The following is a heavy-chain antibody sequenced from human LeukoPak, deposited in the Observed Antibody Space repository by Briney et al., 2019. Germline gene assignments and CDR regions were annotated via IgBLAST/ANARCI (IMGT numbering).Heavy chain of an antibody. D-gene: IGHD1-1*01. CDR2: TGIYSGNT. V-gene: IGHV3-48*01. J-gene: IGHJ4*02. CDR3: ARDYKYSFDN. CDR1: GFTFSDYS. Sequence: GSLRLSCAASGFTFSDYSMNWARQAPGKGLEWISYTGIYSGNTNYADSVKGRFTRSGDKAKSSLYVQTNRLRVEETAVYYCARDYKYSFDNWGQGTLVTVSS.